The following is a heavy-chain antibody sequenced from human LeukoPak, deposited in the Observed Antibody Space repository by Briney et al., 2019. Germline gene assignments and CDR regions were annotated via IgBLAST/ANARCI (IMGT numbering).Heavy chain of an antibody. J-gene: IGHJ4*02. D-gene: IGHD3-3*01. V-gene: IGHV4-30-4*08. CDR2: IYYSGST. Sequence: SQTLSLTCTVSGGSISSGDYYWSWIRQPPGKGLEWIGYIYYSGSTYYNPSLKSRVTISVDTSKNQFSLKLSSVTAADTAVYYCARLWSGYYYFDDWGQGTLVTVSS. CDR3: ARLWSGYYYFDD. CDR1: GGSISSGDYY.